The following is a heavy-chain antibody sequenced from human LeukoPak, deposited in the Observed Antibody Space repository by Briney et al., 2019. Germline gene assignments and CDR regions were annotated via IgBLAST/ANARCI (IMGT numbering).Heavy chain of an antibody. CDR3: ASDYGDYVKYFDY. J-gene: IGHJ4*02. V-gene: IGHV3-23*01. D-gene: IGHD4-17*01. CDR1: GFTFSSYA. CDR2: ISGRGCST. Sequence: PGGSLRLSCASSGFTFSSYAMSWGPQAPGKGLDCVAAISGRGCSTCYADSVKGRFTLSRDNSKNMLYLQMNSLRAEDTAVYYCASDYGDYVKYFDYWGQGTLVSVS.